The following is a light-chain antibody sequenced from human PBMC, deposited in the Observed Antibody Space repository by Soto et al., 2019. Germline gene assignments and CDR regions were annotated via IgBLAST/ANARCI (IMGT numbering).Light chain of an antibody. CDR1: SSNIGAGHE. V-gene: IGLV1-40*03. CDR2: SHR. Sequence: QAVVTQPPSVSGTLGQRVVIPCAGNSSNIGAGHEVHWYQQFPGRGPKLLIFSHRSRPSGVPDRFSGSKSGASASLAISRLQPEDESTYFCQSYDASLAWVFGGGTQLTVL. CDR3: QSYDASLAWV. J-gene: IGLJ3*02.